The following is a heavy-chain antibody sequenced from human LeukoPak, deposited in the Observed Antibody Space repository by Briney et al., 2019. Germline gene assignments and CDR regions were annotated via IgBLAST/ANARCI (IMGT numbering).Heavy chain of an antibody. D-gene: IGHD2/OR15-2a*01. CDR3: ARDTIIRGYMDV. Sequence: GASVKVSCKASGDTFSSYAISWVRQAPGQGLEWMGRIIPIFGTANYAQKFQGRVTITTDESTSTAYMELSSLRSEDTAVYYCARDTIIRGYMDVWGKGTTVPVSS. V-gene: IGHV1-69*05. J-gene: IGHJ6*03. CDR2: IIPIFGTA. CDR1: GDTFSSYA.